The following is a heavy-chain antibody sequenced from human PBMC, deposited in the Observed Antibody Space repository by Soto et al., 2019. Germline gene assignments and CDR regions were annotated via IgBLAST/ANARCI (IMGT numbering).Heavy chain of an antibody. Sequence: PGGSLRLSCAASGFTFSSYGMHWVRQAPGKGLEWVAVISYDGSNKYYADSVKGRFTISRDNSKNTLYLQMNSLRAEDTAVYYCAKNGRGVEGPLRFLEWLLYDAFDIWGQGTMVTVS. CDR1: GFTFSSYG. D-gene: IGHD3-3*01. CDR3: AKNGRGVEGPLRFLEWLLYDAFDI. J-gene: IGHJ3*02. V-gene: IGHV3-30*18. CDR2: ISYDGSNK.